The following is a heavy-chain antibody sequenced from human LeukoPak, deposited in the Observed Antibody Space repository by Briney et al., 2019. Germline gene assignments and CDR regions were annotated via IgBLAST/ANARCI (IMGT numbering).Heavy chain of an antibody. V-gene: IGHV3-7*01. CDR1: GFTFSAYW. CDR3: ARGYAPQVYFYYYMDV. D-gene: IGHD2-2*01. CDR2: IEQDGSEK. J-gene: IGHJ6*03. Sequence: GGSLRLSCAASGFTFSAYWMSWVRQPPGKGLEWVANIEQDGSEKYYVDSVKGRFTISRDNAKNSLYLQMNSLRAEDTAVYYCARGYAPQVYFYYYMDVWGKGTTVTVSS.